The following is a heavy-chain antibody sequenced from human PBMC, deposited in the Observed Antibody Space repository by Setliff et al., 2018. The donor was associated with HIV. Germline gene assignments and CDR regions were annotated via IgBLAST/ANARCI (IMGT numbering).Heavy chain of an antibody. Sequence: SETLSLTCTVSGDSTTSSSSYWGWIRQPPGKGLEWIGNIYYSGSTYYNPSLKSRVTISVDTSKNQFPLKLSSVTAADTAIYYCARTRGYTYGYIDYWGQGTLVTVSS. D-gene: IGHD5-18*01. CDR3: ARTRGYTYGYIDY. V-gene: IGHV4-39*01. CDR2: IYYSGST. CDR1: GDSTTSSSSY. J-gene: IGHJ4*02.